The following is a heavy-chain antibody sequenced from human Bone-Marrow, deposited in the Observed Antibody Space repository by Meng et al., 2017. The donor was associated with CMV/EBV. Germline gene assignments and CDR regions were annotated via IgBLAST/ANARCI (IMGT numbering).Heavy chain of an antibody. CDR2: ISSSGSTI. D-gene: IGHD4-11*01. V-gene: IGHV3-11*01. Sequence: GGSLRLSCAASGFTFSDYYMSWIRQAPGKGLEWVPYISSSGSTIYYADSVKGRFTISRDNAKNSLYLQMNSLRAEDTAVYYCASSRGYSNYLTDYWGQGTLVTVSS. CDR1: GFTFSDYY. CDR3: ASSRGYSNYLTDY. J-gene: IGHJ4*02.